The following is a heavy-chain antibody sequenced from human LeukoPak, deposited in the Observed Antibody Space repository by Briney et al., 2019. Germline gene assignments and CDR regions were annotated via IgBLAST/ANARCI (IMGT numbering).Heavy chain of an antibody. V-gene: IGHV3-48*03. D-gene: IGHD6-13*01. CDR3: AREMYSSSWYYFDY. Sequence: PGGSLRLSCAASGFTFSSYEMNWVRQAPGKGLEWVSYISSSGSTIYYADSVKGRFTISRDNAKNSLYLQMNSLRAEDTAVYYCAREMYSSSWYYFDYWGQGTLVTVSS. J-gene: IGHJ4*02. CDR2: ISSSGSTI. CDR1: GFTFSSYE.